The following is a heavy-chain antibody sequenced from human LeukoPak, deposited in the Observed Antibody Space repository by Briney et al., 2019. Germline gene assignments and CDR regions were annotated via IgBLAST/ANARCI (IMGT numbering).Heavy chain of an antibody. CDR2: IYHSGST. Sequence: SETLSLTCTVSGGSISSYYWSWIRQPPGKGLEWIGYIYHSGSTNYNPSLKSRVTISIDTSKNQFSLKLSSVTAADTAVYYCARGSLQFGTVTYFDYWGQGTLVTVSS. D-gene: IGHD4-17*01. CDR3: ARGSLQFGTVTYFDY. V-gene: IGHV4-59*01. J-gene: IGHJ4*02. CDR1: GGSISSYY.